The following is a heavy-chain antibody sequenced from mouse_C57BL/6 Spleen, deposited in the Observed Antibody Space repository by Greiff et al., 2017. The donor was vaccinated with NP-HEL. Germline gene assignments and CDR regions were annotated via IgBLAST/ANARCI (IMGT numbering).Heavy chain of an antibody. CDR3: TRRDYPYYAMDY. CDR2: IDPETGGT. J-gene: IGHJ4*01. D-gene: IGHD5-5*01. CDR1: GYTFTDYE. V-gene: IGHV1-15*01. Sequence: VKLQQSGAELVRPGASVTLSCKASGYTFTDYEMHWVKQTPVHGLEWIGAIDPETGGTAYNQKFKGKAILTADKSSSTAYMELRSLTSEDSAVYYCTRRDYPYYAMDYWGQGTSVTVSS.